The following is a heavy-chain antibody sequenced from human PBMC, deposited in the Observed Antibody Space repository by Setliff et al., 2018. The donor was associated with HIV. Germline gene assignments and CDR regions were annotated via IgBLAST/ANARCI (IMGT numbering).Heavy chain of an antibody. CDR2: ISWDGIKT. J-gene: IGHJ4*02. D-gene: IGHD7-27*01. V-gene: IGHV3-20*04. CDR1: GFMFNDYG. Sequence: SLKISCVGSGFMFNDYGMSWVRQAPGKGLEWVAGISWDGIKTTYGDSVRGRFTISRDNVEKSVYLQMNRLRNKDTARYYCARDHYLGLDYWGQGSLVTVSS. CDR3: ARDHYLGLDY.